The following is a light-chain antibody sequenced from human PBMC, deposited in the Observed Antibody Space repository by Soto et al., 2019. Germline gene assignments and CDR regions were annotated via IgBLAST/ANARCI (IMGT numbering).Light chain of an antibody. Sequence: EIVMTQSPATLSVSPGERATLSCRASQSVSNNLAWYQQKPGKAPRLLIYHASTGATGIPARFSGSGSGTEFTLTISRLQYEDFAVYYCQQYNKWPLTFGRGTKVEIK. CDR2: HAS. V-gene: IGKV3-15*01. CDR3: QQYNKWPLT. J-gene: IGKJ4*01. CDR1: QSVSNN.